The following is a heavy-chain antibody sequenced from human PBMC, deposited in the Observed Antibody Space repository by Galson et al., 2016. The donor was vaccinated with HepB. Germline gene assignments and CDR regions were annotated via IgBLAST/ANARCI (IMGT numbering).Heavy chain of an antibody. CDR3: VRDFRSSGTFGC. CDR2: IDTGSKST. J-gene: IGHJ4*02. V-gene: IGHV3-48*02. D-gene: IGHD3-22*01. Sequence: SLRLSCAASGFTFNTYSMNWVRQSPGKGLEWVSYIDTGSKSTVYADSVKGRFTISRDNAKSSMYLQLNSLREEDTALYYCVRDFRSSGTFGCWGQGILFTVSS. CDR1: GFTFNTYS.